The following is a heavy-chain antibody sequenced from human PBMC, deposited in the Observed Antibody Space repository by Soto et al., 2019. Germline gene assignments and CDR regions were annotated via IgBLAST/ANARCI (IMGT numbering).Heavy chain of an antibody. Sequence: QVHLQESGPGLVKPSGTLSLTCTVSNASISSRKWWTWVRQTPGKGLEWIGEIYHSGSINHNPSLKRRVTTSVDKSENQFSLKMTSVTAADTGVYYCASKFGELLADAFDIWGQGTVVTVSS. CDR1: NASISSRKW. J-gene: IGHJ3*02. CDR2: IYHSGSI. D-gene: IGHD3-10*01. V-gene: IGHV4-4*02. CDR3: ASKFGELLADAFDI.